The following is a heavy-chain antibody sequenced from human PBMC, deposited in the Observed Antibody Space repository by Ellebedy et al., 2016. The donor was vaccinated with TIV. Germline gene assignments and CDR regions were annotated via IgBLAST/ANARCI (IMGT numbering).Heavy chain of an antibody. CDR2: IANDGRNK. V-gene: IGHV3-30*18. CDR3: ANMAWGNEDYSVDS. D-gene: IGHD2-21*01. Sequence: GGSLSLSXAASGFLFNQYGMHWVRQAPGKGLEWVAVIANDGRNKYYGDSVKGRFTISRDNSKNTLYLQMNSLKVEDTAVYYCANMAWGNEDYSVDSWGQGTLVTVSS. CDR1: GFLFNQYG. J-gene: IGHJ5*01.